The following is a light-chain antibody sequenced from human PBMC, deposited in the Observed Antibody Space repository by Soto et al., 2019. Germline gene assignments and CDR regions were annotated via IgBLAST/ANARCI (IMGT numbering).Light chain of an antibody. V-gene: IGLV2-11*01. J-gene: IGLJ3*02. Sequence: QSALTQPRSVSGSPGQSVTFSCTGTSGDIGAYNYVSWYQFHPGKAPKMIIYDVNERPSGVPDRFSGSKSGNTASLTISWLQAEDEADYYCCSYAHTSRVFGGGTKLTVL. CDR3: CSYAHTSRV. CDR2: DVN. CDR1: SGDIGAYNY.